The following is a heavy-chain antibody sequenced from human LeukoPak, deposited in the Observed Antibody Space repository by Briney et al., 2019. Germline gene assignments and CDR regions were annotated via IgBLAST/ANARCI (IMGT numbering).Heavy chain of an antibody. CDR3: ASAYYHYYFDY. CDR2: INGDGSRT. J-gene: IGHJ4*02. V-gene: IGHV3-74*01. CDR1: GFTFRSYW. D-gene: IGHD3-16*01. Sequence: PGGSLRLSCEASGFTFRSYWMHWVRQAPGKGLVWVSRINGDGSRTSYAHSVNGRFTISRDNAKNTLYLQMNSLRAEDSDVYYCASAYYHYYFDYWGQGTLVTVSS.